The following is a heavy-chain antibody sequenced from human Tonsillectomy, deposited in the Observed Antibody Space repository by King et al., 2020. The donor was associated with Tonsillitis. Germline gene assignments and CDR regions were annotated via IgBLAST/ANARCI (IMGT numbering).Heavy chain of an antibody. CDR2: IYYSGST. V-gene: IGHV4-59*01. Sequence: VPLQESGPGLVKPSETLSLTCTVSGGSISSYYWSWIRPPPGKGLEWIGYIYYSGSTNYNPSLKSRVTISVDTSKNQFSLKLSSVTAADTAVYYCARGGIVGAMTGRFDPWGQGTLVTVSS. CDR1: GGSISSYY. J-gene: IGHJ5*02. D-gene: IGHD1-26*01. CDR3: ARGGIVGAMTGRFDP.